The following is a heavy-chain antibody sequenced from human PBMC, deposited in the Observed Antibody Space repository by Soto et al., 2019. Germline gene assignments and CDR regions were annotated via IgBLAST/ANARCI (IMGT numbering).Heavy chain of an antibody. J-gene: IGHJ3*02. V-gene: IGHV3-21*01. CDR3: ATIAVPPDFES. D-gene: IGHD6-19*01. CDR2: ISSSSSYI. Sequence: GVLRLSCAASGFPFSRYSMNLGRQAPGKELEWVSSISSSSSYIYYADSVKGRFTISRDNAKKTLYLQMNSLRAEDTAGYYCATIAVPPDFESWGHGTMVTV. CDR1: GFPFSRYS.